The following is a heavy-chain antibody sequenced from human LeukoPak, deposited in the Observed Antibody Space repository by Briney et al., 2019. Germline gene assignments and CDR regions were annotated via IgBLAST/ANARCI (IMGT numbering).Heavy chain of an antibody. V-gene: IGHV4-34*01. J-gene: IGHJ4*02. CDR3: ARPYYDSSGYYYFDY. Sequence: SETLSLTCAVNGGSFSDYYWSWIRQPPGKGLEWIGEINHSGSTNYNPSLKSRVTISVDTSKNQFSLKLSSVTAADTAVYYCARPYYDSSGYYYFDYWGQGTLVTVSS. D-gene: IGHD3-22*01. CDR2: INHSGST. CDR1: GGSFSDYY.